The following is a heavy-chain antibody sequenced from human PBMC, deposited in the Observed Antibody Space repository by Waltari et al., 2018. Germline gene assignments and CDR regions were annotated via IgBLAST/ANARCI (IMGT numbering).Heavy chain of an antibody. V-gene: IGHV4-61*02. J-gene: IGHJ3*02. D-gene: IGHD6-13*01. Sequence: QVQLQESGPGLVKPSQTLSLTCTVSGGSISSGIYYWSWIRQPAGKGLEWIGRIYTSGSTNYNPSLKSRVTISVDTSKNQFSLKLSSVTAADTAVYYCAREERQQLVKAFDIWGQGTMVTVSS. CDR2: IYTSGST. CDR3: AREERQQLVKAFDI. CDR1: GGSISSGIYY.